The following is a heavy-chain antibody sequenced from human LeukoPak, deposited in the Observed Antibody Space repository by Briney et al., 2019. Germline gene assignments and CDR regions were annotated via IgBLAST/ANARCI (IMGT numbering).Heavy chain of an antibody. J-gene: IGHJ4*02. CDR3: ARALIGYYFDY. D-gene: IGHD2-8*01. V-gene: IGHV3-21*01. CDR1: GFIFSSYR. CDR2: ISSSSTYI. Sequence: PGGSLRLSCAASGFIFSSYRMNWVRQAPGKGLEWVSSISSSSTYIYYADSVKGRFTISRGNAKNSLYLQMNSLRAEDTAVYYCARALIGYYFDYWGQGTLVTVSS.